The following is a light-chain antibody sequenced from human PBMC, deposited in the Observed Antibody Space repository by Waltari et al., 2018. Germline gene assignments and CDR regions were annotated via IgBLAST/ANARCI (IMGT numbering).Light chain of an antibody. CDR3: QSYDSSLNGYI. Sequence: QSVLTQPPSVSGAPGQRVTISCTGSSSNIGTNYDVHWYQQFPGRVPKLLLCGDKSRPSGVPDRFSASKSGTSASLAITGLQAEDEADYYCQSYDSSLNGYIFGGGTRLTVL. CDR1: SSNIGTNYD. V-gene: IGLV1-40*01. CDR2: GDK. J-gene: IGLJ2*01.